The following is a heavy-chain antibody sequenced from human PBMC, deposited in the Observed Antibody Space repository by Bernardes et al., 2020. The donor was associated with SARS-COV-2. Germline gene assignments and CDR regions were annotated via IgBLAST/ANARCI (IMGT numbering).Heavy chain of an antibody. CDR3: ASWLTFSSSRYPYAFDI. Sequence: GGSLRLSCAASGFTFSSYSMNWVRQAPGKGLEWVSSISSSSSYIYYADSVKGRFTISRDNAKNSLYLQMNSLRAEDTAAYYCASWLTFSSSRYPYAFDIWGQGTMVTVSS. CDR2: ISSSSSYI. J-gene: IGHJ3*02. CDR1: GFTFSSYS. V-gene: IGHV3-21*01. D-gene: IGHD6-13*01.